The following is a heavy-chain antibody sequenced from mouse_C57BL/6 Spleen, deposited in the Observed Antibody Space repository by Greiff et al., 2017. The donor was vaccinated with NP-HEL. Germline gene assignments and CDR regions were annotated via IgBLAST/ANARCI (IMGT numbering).Heavy chain of an antibody. CDR1: GYTFTSYW. Sequence: QVQLQQPGAELVKPGASVKLSCKASGYTFTSYWMHWVKQRPGQGLEWIGMIHPTSGSTNYNETFKSKATLTVDKSSSTAYMQLSSLTSEDSAVYYCARVYGNYDYWGQGTTLTVSS. V-gene: IGHV1-64*01. CDR3: ARVYGNYDY. J-gene: IGHJ2*01. CDR2: IHPTSGST. D-gene: IGHD2-1*01.